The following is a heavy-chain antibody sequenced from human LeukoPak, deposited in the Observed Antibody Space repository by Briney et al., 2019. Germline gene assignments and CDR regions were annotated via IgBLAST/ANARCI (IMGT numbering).Heavy chain of an antibody. V-gene: IGHV4-39*07. Sequence: PSETLSLTCTVSGGSISSSSYYWGWVRQPPGQGLEWIGSIYYSGSTYYNPSLKSRVTISVDTSKNQFSLKLSSVTAADTAVYYCARWLHFGIGYWGQGTLVTVSS. CDR3: ARWLHFGIGY. CDR2: IYYSGST. J-gene: IGHJ4*02. CDR1: GGSISSSSYY. D-gene: IGHD5-24*01.